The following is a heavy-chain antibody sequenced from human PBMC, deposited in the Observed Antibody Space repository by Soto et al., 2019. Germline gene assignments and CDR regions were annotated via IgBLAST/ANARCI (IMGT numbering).Heavy chain of an antibody. Sequence: GESLKISCKGSGYSFTGYWIGWVRQMPGKGLEWMGIIYPGDSDTRYSPSFQGQVTISVDKSISTAYLQWSSLKASDTAMYYCARLIANDYDFWTKPIDYWGQGTLVTVSS. D-gene: IGHD3-3*01. CDR3: ARLIANDYDFWTKPIDY. J-gene: IGHJ4*02. V-gene: IGHV5-51*01. CDR2: IYPGDSDT. CDR1: GYSFTGYW.